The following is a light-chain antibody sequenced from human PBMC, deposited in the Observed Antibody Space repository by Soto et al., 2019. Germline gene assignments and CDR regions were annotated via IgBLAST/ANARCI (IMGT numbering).Light chain of an antibody. V-gene: IGLV2-14*01. CDR1: ISDVGGYNY. CDR3: SSYTSSSTRP. J-gene: IGLJ1*01. Sequence: SVLRPPASVCGSPGQSITISCTGTISDVGGYNYVSWYQQHPGKAPKLMIYEVSNRPSGVSNRFSGSKSGNTASLTISGLQAEDEADYYCSSYTSSSTRPFGTGTKVTV. CDR2: EVS.